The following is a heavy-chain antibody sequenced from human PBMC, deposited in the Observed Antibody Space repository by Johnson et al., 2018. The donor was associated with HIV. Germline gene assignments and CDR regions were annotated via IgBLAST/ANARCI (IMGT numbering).Heavy chain of an antibody. Sequence: QMQLVESGGGVVQPGRSLRLSCAASGFTFSSYAMHWVRQAPGKGLEWVAVISYDGSNKYYADSVKGRFTISRDNSKNTLYLQMHSLRAEDTAVYYCARLRGAFDIWGQGTMVTVSS. CDR2: ISYDGSNK. CDR1: GFTFSSYA. CDR3: ARLRGAFDI. J-gene: IGHJ3*02. V-gene: IGHV3-30*04.